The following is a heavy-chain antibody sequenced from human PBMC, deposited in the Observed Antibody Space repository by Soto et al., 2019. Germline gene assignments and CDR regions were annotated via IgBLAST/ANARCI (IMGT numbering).Heavy chain of an antibody. CDR2: VYDLDGT. CDR3: ATWHLRENAYDI. Sequence: DVQLVESGGGLIQPGGSLRLSCVASGLTVSGKKYMAWVRQAPGTGPEWVSGVYDLDGTYYADSVRGRFTTSIDSSRTAVYLQMRDLRPEDTALYFCATWHLRENAYDIWGQGTMVTVSS. D-gene: IGHD3-3*01. CDR1: GLTVSGKKY. V-gene: IGHV3-53*01. J-gene: IGHJ3*02.